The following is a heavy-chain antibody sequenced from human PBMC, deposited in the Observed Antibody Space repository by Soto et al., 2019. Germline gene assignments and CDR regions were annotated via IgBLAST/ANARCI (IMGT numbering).Heavy chain of an antibody. Sequence: ASVKVSCKASGYTFTSYDINWVRQATGQGLEWMGWMNPNSGNTGYAQKFQGRVTMTRNTSISTAYMELSSLRSEDTAVYYCARGGIPESYSGYEEGAYWGQGTLVTVSS. CDR3: ARGGIPESYSGYEEGAY. J-gene: IGHJ4*02. D-gene: IGHD5-12*01. V-gene: IGHV1-8*01. CDR2: MNPNSGNT. CDR1: GYTFTSYD.